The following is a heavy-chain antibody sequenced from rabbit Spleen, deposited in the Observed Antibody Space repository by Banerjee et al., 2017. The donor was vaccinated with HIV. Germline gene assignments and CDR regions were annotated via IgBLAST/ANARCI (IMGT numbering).Heavy chain of an antibody. D-gene: IGHD4-1*01. CDR3: ARVSETSGWGEDL. Sequence: QEQLVESGGGLVQPEGSLTLTCTASGFSFSSSYDMCWVRQAPGKGLEWIGYIYSTIDYTYYASWAKGRFTISKTSSTTVTLQMTSLTVADTATYFYARVSETSGWGEDLWGQGTLVTVS. CDR1: GFSFSSSYD. J-gene: IGHJ4*01. V-gene: IGHV1S45*01. CDR2: IYSTIDYT.